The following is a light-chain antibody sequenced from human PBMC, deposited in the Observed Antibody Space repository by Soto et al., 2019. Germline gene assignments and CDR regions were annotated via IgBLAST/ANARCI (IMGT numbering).Light chain of an antibody. Sequence: QSVLAQPASVSGSPGQSITISCTGTDSDVGAYNSVSWYQQHPHKAPRLIIYKGTRRPSGISYRFSGSTSGNAASLTISALXADDEADYFCCSSAPESTYGFGTGTKV. J-gene: IGLJ1*01. CDR3: CSSAPESTYG. V-gene: IGLV2-23*01. CDR1: DSDVGAYNS. CDR2: KGT.